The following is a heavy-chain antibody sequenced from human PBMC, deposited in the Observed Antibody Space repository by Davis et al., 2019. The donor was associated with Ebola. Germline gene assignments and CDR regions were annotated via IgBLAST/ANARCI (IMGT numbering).Heavy chain of an antibody. J-gene: IGHJ5*02. Sequence: SETLSPTCTVSGGSISSYYWSWIRQPPGKGLAWIGYIYYSGSTNYNPSLKSRVTISVDTSKNQFSLKLSSVTAADTAVYYCARLNWVGSWFDPWGQGTLVTVSS. CDR2: IYYSGST. D-gene: IGHD7-27*01. CDR3: ARLNWVGSWFDP. V-gene: IGHV4-59*01. CDR1: GGSISSYY.